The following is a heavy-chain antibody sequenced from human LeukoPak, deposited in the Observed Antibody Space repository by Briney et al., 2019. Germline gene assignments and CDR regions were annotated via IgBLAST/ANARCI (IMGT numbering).Heavy chain of an antibody. J-gene: IGHJ3*02. Sequence: PSETLSLTCSVSGGSISSYYWSWIRQPPGKGLEWIGYIFYSGSTNHNPSLKSRVTISVDTSKNQFSLKLSSVTAADTAVYYCARRVGHSYGVTGAGAFDIWGQGTMVTVSS. CDR2: IFYSGST. CDR3: ARRVGHSYGVTGAGAFDI. V-gene: IGHV4-59*01. D-gene: IGHD5-18*01. CDR1: GGSISSYY.